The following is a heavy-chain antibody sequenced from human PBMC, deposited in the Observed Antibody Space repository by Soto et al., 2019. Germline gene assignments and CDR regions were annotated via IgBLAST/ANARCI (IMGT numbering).Heavy chain of an antibody. CDR2: IRGTT. CDR3: ARDDTFAFDI. J-gene: IGHJ3*02. D-gene: IGHD3-16*01. Sequence: GGSLRLSCAASGFTFSSYSMNWVRQAPGTGLEWVSYIRGTTHYADSVKGRFTISRDNARSSLYLQMNSLRADDTAVYYCARDDTFAFDIWGQRSLVTVSS. V-gene: IGHV3-48*01. CDR1: GFTFSSYS.